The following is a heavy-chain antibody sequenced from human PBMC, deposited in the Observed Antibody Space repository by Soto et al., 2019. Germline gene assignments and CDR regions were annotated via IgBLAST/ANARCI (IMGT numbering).Heavy chain of an antibody. V-gene: IGHV1-18*01. D-gene: IGHD3-22*01. J-gene: IGHJ6*02. CDR1: GYTFTTYD. Sequence: GASVKVSCKASGYTFTTYDLSWVRQAPGQGLEWMGWIGAYNGNTNYAQNLQGRVTMTTDTSTSTAYMELRSLRSDDTAVYYCARVIGYYYHMDVWGQGTTVTVSS. CDR3: ARVIGYYYHMDV. CDR2: IGAYNGNT.